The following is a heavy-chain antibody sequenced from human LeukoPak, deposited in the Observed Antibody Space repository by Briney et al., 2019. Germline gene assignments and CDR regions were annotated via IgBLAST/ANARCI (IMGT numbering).Heavy chain of an antibody. CDR1: GFTSSSYE. CDR2: ISSSGSTI. V-gene: IGHV3-48*03. CDR3: ARGSDYYDSSGYSLFLNY. J-gene: IGHJ4*02. D-gene: IGHD3-22*01. Sequence: GGSLRLSCAAPGFTSSSYEMNWVRQAPGKGLEWVSYISSSGSTIYYADSVKGRFTISRDNAKNSLYLQMNSLRAEDTAVYYCARGSDYYDSSGYSLFLNYWGQGTLVTVSS.